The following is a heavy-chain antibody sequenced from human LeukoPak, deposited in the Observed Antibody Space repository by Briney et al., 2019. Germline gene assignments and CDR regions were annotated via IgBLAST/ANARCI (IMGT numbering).Heavy chain of an antibody. Sequence: PGGSLRLSCAASGFIFSSYGMHWVRQAPGMGPEWVAFTRYDGSDKYYADSVKGRFTISRDNSKNTLYLQMNSLRAEDTAVYYCAKDQFGNDYGDYGNDYWGRGTLVTVSS. V-gene: IGHV3-30*02. CDR1: GFIFSSYG. CDR3: AKDQFGNDYGDYGNDY. J-gene: IGHJ4*02. D-gene: IGHD4-17*01. CDR2: TRYDGSDK.